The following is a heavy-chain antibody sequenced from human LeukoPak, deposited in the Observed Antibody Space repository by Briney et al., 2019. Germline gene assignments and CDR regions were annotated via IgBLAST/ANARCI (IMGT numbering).Heavy chain of an antibody. CDR1: GGSFSGYY. CDR3: ARGPAARPGRRPFDY. CDR2: INHSGST. D-gene: IGHD6-6*01. Sequence: SETLSLTCAVYGGSFSGYYWSWIRQPPGKGLEWIGEINHSGSTNYNPSLKSRVTISVDTSKNQFSLKLSSVTAADTAVYYCARGPAARPGRRPFDYWGQGTLVTVSS. V-gene: IGHV4-34*01. J-gene: IGHJ4*02.